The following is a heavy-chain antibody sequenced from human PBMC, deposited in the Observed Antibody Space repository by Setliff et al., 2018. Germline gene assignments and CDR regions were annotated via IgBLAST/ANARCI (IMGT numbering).Heavy chain of an antibody. CDR1: GGSISSGGYS. CDR3: ARDGPGRGVDY. CDR2: INHSGST. Sequence: SETLSLTCAVSGGSISSGGYSWSWIRQPPGKGLEWIGYINHSGSTNYNPSLKSRVTISVDTSKNQFSLKLSSVTAADTAVYYCARDGPGRGVDYWGQGTLVTVSS. D-gene: IGHD1-26*01. J-gene: IGHJ4*02. V-gene: IGHV4-30-2*01.